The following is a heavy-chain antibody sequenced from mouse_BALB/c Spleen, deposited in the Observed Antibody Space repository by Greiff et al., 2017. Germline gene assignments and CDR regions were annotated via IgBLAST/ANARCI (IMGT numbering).Heavy chain of an antibody. J-gene: IGHJ3*01. Sequence: EVKLMESGGGLVKPGGSLKLSCAASGFTFSSYAMSWVRQTPEKRLEWVASISSGGSTYYPDSVKGRFTISRDNARNILYLQMSSLRSEDTAMYYCARGLIYYDYDRFAYWGQGTLVTVSA. CDR2: ISSGGST. D-gene: IGHD2-4*01. CDR1: GFTFSSYA. V-gene: IGHV5-6-5*01. CDR3: ARGLIYYDYDRFAY.